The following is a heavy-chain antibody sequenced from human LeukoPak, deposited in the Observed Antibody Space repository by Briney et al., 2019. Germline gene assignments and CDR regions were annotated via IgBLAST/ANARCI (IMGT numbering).Heavy chain of an antibody. CDR2: IYHSGST. V-gene: IGHV4-30-2*01. CDR3: ARGASSSKKFFDY. CDR1: GGSISSGGYS. D-gene: IGHD6-6*01. J-gene: IGHJ4*02. Sequence: SETLSLTCAVSGGSISSGGYSWSWIRQPPGKGLEWIGYIYHSGSTYYNPSLKSRVTMSVDTSKNQFSLKLSSVTAADTAVYYCARGASSSKKFFDYWGQGTLVTVSS.